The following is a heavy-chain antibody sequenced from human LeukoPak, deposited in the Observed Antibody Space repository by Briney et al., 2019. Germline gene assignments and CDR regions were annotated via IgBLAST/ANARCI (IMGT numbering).Heavy chain of an antibody. J-gene: IGHJ6*02. CDR3: ARTPPPQYQMWGMDV. CDR1: GYTFTIYY. V-gene: IGHV1-46*01. D-gene: IGHD2-2*01. CDR2: INPSGDST. Sequence: GASVKVSCKASGYTFTIYYMHWVRQAPGQGLEWMGIINPSGDSTSYAQKFQGRVTMTRDTSTSTVYMELSSLRSEDTAVYYCARTPPPQYQMWGMDVWGQGTTVTVSS.